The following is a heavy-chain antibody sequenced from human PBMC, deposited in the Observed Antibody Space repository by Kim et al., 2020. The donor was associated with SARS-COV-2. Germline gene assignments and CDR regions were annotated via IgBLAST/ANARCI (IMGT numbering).Heavy chain of an antibody. CDR2: ISSSSSYI. CDR3: AREPIVGATDDAFDI. J-gene: IGHJ3*02. D-gene: IGHD1-26*01. CDR1: GFTFSSYS. Sequence: GGSLRLSCAASGFTFSSYSMNWVRQAPGKGLEWVSSISSSSSYIYYADSVKGRFTISRDNAKNSLYLQMNSLRAEDTAVYYCAREPIVGATDDAFDIWGQGTMVTVSS. V-gene: IGHV3-21*01.